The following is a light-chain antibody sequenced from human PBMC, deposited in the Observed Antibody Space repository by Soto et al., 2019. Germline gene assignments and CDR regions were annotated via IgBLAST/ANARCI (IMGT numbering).Light chain of an antibody. Sequence: DIQMTQSPSTLSASVGHRVTITCRASQSISSWLAWYQQKPGKPPKHLIYKASSLESGVPSRFSGSGSGTEFTLTISSLQPDDFATYYCQQYNSYSRTFGQGTKVEIK. CDR2: KAS. J-gene: IGKJ1*01. CDR3: QQYNSYSRT. V-gene: IGKV1-5*03. CDR1: QSISSW.